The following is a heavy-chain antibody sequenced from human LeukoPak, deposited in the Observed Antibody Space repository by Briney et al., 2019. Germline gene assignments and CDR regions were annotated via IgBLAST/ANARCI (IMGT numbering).Heavy chain of an antibody. Sequence: GGSLRLSCAASGFTFSSYSMNWVRQAPGKGLEWVSYISSSSSTIYYADSVKGRFTISRDNAKNSLYLQMNSLRAEDTAVYYCARESRIGTEGYFDYWGQGTLVTVSS. CDR2: ISSSSSTI. J-gene: IGHJ4*02. D-gene: IGHD1-1*01. CDR1: GFTFSSYS. V-gene: IGHV3-48*01. CDR3: ARESRIGTEGYFDY.